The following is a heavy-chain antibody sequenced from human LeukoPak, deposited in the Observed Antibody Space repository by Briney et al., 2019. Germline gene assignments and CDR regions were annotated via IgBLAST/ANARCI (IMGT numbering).Heavy chain of an antibody. Sequence: ASVKVSCKASGYTFTGYYMHWVRQAPGQGLEWMGWINPNSGGTNYAQKFQGRVTMTRDTSISTAYMELSRLRSDDTAVYYCARDACSGGSCYQYYYYYYMDVWGKGTTVTISS. CDR3: ARDACSGGSCYQYYYYYYMDV. D-gene: IGHD2-15*01. V-gene: IGHV1-2*02. J-gene: IGHJ6*03. CDR1: GYTFTGYY. CDR2: INPNSGGT.